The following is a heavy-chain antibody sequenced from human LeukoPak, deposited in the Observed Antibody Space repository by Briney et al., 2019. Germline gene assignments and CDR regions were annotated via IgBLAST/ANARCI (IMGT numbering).Heavy chain of an antibody. V-gene: IGHV4-4*07. Sequence: SETLSLTCTVSGGSISSYYWSWIRQPAGKGLEWIGRIYTSGSTNYNPSLKSRVTMSVDTSKNQFSLKLSSVTAADTAVYYCARDPRMVRGVTYFDYWGQGTLVTVSS. CDR3: ARDPRMVRGVTYFDY. CDR2: IYTSGST. CDR1: GGSISSYY. D-gene: IGHD3-10*01. J-gene: IGHJ4*02.